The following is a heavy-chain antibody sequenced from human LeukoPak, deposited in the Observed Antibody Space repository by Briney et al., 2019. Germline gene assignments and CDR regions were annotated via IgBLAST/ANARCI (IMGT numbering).Heavy chain of an antibody. J-gene: IGHJ6*03. CDR2: IYSSGST. CDR1: GGSLRGYY. Sequence: SETLSLTCNVSGGSLRGYYWSWIRQPPGKGLEWIGYIYSSGSTNYNPSLKSRVTMSVDTSKNQFSLKVSSVTAADTAVYYCARGPPQYYYYYMDVWGKGTTVTISS. CDR3: ARGPPQYYYYYMDV. V-gene: IGHV4-59*01.